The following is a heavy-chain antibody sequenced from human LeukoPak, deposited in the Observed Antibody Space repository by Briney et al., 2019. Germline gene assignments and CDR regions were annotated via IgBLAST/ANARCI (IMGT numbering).Heavy chain of an antibody. D-gene: IGHD4-23*01. CDR3: ARDYGGSSPFDY. V-gene: IGHV3-48*03. Sequence: GGSLRLSCAASGFTFSSYEMHWVRQAPGKGLEWVSYISSSGSTIYYADSVKARFTISRDNAKNSLYLQMNSLRAEDTAVYYCARDYGGSSPFDYWGQRTLVTVSS. CDR2: ISSSGSTI. J-gene: IGHJ4*02. CDR1: GFTFSSYE.